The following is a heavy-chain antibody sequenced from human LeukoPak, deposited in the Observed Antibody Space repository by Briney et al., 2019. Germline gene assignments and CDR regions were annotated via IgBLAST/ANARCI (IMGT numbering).Heavy chain of an antibody. D-gene: IGHD3-10*01. CDR3: ARHQGSNVLLWFGELFY. Sequence: SEILSLTCTVSGGSISSYYWSWIRQPPGKGLEWIGYIYYSGSTNYNPSLKSRVTISVDTSKNQFSLKLSSVTAADTAVYYCARHQGSNVLLWFGELFYWGQGTLVTVSS. V-gene: IGHV4-59*08. CDR1: GGSISSYY. CDR2: IYYSGST. J-gene: IGHJ4*02.